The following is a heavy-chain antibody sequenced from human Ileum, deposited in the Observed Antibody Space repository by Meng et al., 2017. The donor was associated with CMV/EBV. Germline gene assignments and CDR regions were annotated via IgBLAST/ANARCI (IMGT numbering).Heavy chain of an antibody. CDR3: AKGRNRRWLLSSSSPSWFDP. V-gene: IGHV3-7*01. J-gene: IGHJ5*02. Sequence: FNNFWMSWFRQAPGKGLQWVAIMNQDGSEIYYVDSVKGRFTISRDNAKNSVFLQMNSLRPEDTAKYYCAKGRNRRWLLSSSSPSWFDPWGQGTLVTVSS. CDR1: FNNFW. CDR2: MNQDGSEI. D-gene: IGHD3-3*01.